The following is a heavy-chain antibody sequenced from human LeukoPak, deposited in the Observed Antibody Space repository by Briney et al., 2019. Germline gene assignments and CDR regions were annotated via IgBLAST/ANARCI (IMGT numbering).Heavy chain of an antibody. V-gene: IGHV1-46*01. Sequence: ASVKVSCKASGYTFTSYYMHWVRQAPGQGLEWMGIINPIGGSTSYAQKFQGRVTMTRDMSTSTVYMELSSLRSEDTAVYYCAELGITMIGGVWGKGTTVTISS. CDR2: INPIGGST. D-gene: IGHD3-10*02. J-gene: IGHJ6*04. CDR1: GYTFTSYY. CDR3: AELGITMIGGV.